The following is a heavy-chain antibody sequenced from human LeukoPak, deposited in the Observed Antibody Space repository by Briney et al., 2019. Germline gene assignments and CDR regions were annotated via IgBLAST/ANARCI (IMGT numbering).Heavy chain of an antibody. Sequence: ASVKVSCKASGGTFSSYAISWVRQAPGQGLEWMGGIIPIFGTANYAQKFQGRVTITTDESTSTAYMELSSLRSEDTAVYYCARGSYIYGSGRSNYYYYMDVWGKGTTVTASS. CDR2: IIPIFGTA. V-gene: IGHV1-69*05. D-gene: IGHD3-10*01. CDR3: ARGSYIYGSGRSNYYYYMDV. CDR1: GGTFSSYA. J-gene: IGHJ6*03.